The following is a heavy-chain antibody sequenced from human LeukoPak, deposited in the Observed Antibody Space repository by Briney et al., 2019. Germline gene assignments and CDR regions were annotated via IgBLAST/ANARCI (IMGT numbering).Heavy chain of an antibody. CDR1: GFSFSNAW. CDR2: ISHDESYK. Sequence: GGSMRLSCAASGFSFSNAWMSWVRQAPGKGLEWVAVISHDESYKYCADSLKGRFTISRDNSKNTLYLQMNSLRVEDTAVYYCARDVTVTTDNSFDPWGQGTLVTVSA. CDR3: ARDVTVTTDNSFDP. J-gene: IGHJ5*02. D-gene: IGHD4-17*01. V-gene: IGHV3-30*03.